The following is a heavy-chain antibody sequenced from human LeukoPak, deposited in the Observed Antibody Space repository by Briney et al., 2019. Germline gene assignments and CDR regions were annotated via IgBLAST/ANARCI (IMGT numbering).Heavy chain of an antibody. J-gene: IGHJ5*01. CDR3: ARAQYSDYVLHNWFDS. CDR2: IIPMFGTA. D-gene: IGHD5-12*01. Sequence: SVKVSCKASGGTFSNYAITWVRQAPGQGLEWLGGIIPMFGTASYAQKFQGRVTITADKSTSTAYMELSSLRSEDTAVYYCARAQYSDYVLHNWFDSWGQGTLVTVSS. CDR1: GGTFSNYA. V-gene: IGHV1-69*06.